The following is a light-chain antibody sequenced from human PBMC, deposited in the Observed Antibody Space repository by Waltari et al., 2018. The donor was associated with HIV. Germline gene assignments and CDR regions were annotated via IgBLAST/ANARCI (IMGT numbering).Light chain of an antibody. CDR3: QQYGNSPRT. V-gene: IGKV3-20*01. CDR1: QSVSSSY. J-gene: IGKJ2*02. Sequence: EIVLTQSPGTLSLSTGDRATLSCRASQSVSSSYLAWYQQKPGQAPRLLISGASSRATGIPDRFSGSGSGTDFTLTINRLEPEDFAVYYCQQYGNSPRTFGQGTKLEIK. CDR2: GAS.